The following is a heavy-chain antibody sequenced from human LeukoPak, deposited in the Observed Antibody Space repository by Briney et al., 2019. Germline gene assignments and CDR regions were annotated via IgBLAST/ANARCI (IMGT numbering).Heavy chain of an antibody. Sequence: PGGSLRLSCVGSGFTFSSFAMSWVRQAPGKGLEWVSALSGDGFHAYYAESVKGRTTTSRDNSKNTLYLQMNSLRAEDTAVYYCAKGLSYDSSGYYYLNYWGQGTLVTVSS. D-gene: IGHD3-22*01. CDR1: GFTFSSFA. CDR3: AKGLSYDSSGYYYLNY. CDR2: LSGDGFHA. V-gene: IGHV3-23*01. J-gene: IGHJ4*02.